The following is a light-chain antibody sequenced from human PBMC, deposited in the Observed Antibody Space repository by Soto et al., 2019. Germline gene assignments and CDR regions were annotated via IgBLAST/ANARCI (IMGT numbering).Light chain of an antibody. J-gene: IGKJ2*01. CDR2: GAS. CDR3: QQYNNGPFT. V-gene: IGKV3-15*01. CDR1: QSVGSN. Sequence: EIVMTQSPLTLSASPGERVMFSCRASQSVGSNIAWYQQKPGQSPRLLVYGASARATGIPARFSGSGSGTEFTLTITSMPSQDFAVYYCQQYNNGPFTFRQGTKVDI.